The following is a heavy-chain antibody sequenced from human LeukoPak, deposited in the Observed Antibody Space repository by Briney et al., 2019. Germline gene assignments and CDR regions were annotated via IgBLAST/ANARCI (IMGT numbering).Heavy chain of an antibody. Sequence: GGSLRLSCAASGFTFSSYAMNWVRQAPGKGLEWVSVIGGSGGSTDYADSVKGRFTISRDNSKKTLYLQMNSLRGEDTAVYYCAKDMEDTVMDLVADFDSWGQGTLVSVSS. CDR1: GFTFSSYA. CDR2: IGGSGGST. D-gene: IGHD5-18*01. J-gene: IGHJ4*02. V-gene: IGHV3-23*01. CDR3: AKDMEDTVMDLVADFDS.